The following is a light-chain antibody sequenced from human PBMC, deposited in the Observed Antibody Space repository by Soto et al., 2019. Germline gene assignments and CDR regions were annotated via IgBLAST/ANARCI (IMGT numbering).Light chain of an antibody. J-gene: IGLJ2*01. CDR3: QSYDNRLSGSV. CDR2: ANN. CDR1: SSNIGAGYN. V-gene: IGLV1-40*01. Sequence: QSVLTQPPSVSGAPGQRVIISCTGSSSNIGAGYNVHWYQQFPGTAPKLLIYANNNRPSGVPDRFSGSKSGTSASLAITGLRAEEEADYYCQSYDNRLSGSVFAGGTQLTVL.